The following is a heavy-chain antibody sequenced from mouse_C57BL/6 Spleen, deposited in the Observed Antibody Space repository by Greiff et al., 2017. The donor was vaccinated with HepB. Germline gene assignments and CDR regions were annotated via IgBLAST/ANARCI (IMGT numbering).Heavy chain of an antibody. CDR2: ISSGGSYT. CDR1: GFTFSSYG. D-gene: IGHD1-1*01. Sequence: EVKLEESGGDLVKPGGSLKLSCAASGFTFSSYGMSWVRQTPDKRLEWVATISSGGSYTYYPDSVKGRFTISRDNAKNTLYLQMSSLKSEDTAMYYCARCYYGSSYYFDYWGQGTTLTVSS. J-gene: IGHJ2*01. V-gene: IGHV5-6*02. CDR3: ARCYYGSSYYFDY.